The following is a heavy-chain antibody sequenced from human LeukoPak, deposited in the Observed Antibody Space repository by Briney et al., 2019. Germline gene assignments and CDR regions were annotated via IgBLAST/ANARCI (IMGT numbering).Heavy chain of an antibody. CDR3: ARLSYGDYPLAFDI. D-gene: IGHD4-17*01. V-gene: IGHV4-31*03. J-gene: IGHJ3*02. CDR2: IYYSGST. CDR1: GGSISSGGYY. Sequence: PSETLSLTCTVSGGSISSGGYYWSWIRQHPGKGLEWIGYIYYSGSTYYNPSLKSRVTISVDTSKNQFSLKLSSVTAADTAVYYCARLSYGDYPLAFDIWGQGTMVTVSS.